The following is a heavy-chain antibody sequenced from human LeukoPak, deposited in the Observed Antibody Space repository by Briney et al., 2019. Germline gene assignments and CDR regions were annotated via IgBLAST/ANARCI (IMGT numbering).Heavy chain of an antibody. CDR1: GARITTYY. V-gene: IGHV4-59*08. Sequence: PSETLSLTCVVSGARITTYYWSCIRQPPGKGLEWIGYISYSETTNYNPSLKSRITISADPSKNQVSLKMTSLTAADTAIYYCARHLGADDHWGQGTLVTVSS. J-gene: IGHJ4*02. CDR2: ISYSETT. D-gene: IGHD4/OR15-4a*01. CDR3: ARHLGADDH.